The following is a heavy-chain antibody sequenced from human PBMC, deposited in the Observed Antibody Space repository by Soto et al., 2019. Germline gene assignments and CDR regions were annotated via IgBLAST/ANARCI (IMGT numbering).Heavy chain of an antibody. CDR2: IYPGDSDT. CDR3: ASRGSCSGGFCYSFDY. J-gene: IGHJ4*02. D-gene: IGHD2-15*01. Sequence: EVQLVQSGAEVKKPGESLKISCKGSGYSFTSHWIGWVRQMSGKGPEWMGIIYPGDSDTSYSPSFQGRVTISADKSINTAYLQWSSLKDSDTARCYCASRGSCSGGFCYSFDYWGQGTLVTVSS. CDR1: GYSFTSHW. V-gene: IGHV5-51*03.